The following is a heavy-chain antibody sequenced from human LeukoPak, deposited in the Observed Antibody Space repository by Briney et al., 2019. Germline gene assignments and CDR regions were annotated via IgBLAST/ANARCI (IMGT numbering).Heavy chain of an antibody. CDR1: GGSISSGGYS. CDR3: ARGRITDGMDV. V-gene: IGHV4-30-2*01. Sequence: PSQTLSLTCAVSGGSISSGGYSWSWIRQPPGKGLEWLGYIYHSGSTYYNPSLKSRVTISVDRSKNQFSLKLSSVTAADTAVYYCARGRITDGMDVWGKGTTVTVSS. CDR2: IYHSGST. D-gene: IGHD2-15*01. J-gene: IGHJ6*04.